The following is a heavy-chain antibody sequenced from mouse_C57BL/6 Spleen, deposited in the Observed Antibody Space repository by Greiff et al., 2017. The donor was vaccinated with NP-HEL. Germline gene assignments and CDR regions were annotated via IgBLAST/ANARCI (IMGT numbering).Heavy chain of an antibody. J-gene: IGHJ2*01. D-gene: IGHD1-1*01. V-gene: IGHV1-15*01. CDR3: TRRDHYYGMD. Sequence: QVQLQQSGAELVRPGASVTLSCKASGYTFTDYEMHWVKQTPVHGLEWIGAIDPETGGTAYNQKFKGKAILTADKSSSTAYMELRSLTSEDSAVYYCTRRDHYYGMDWGQGTTLTVSS. CDR2: IDPETGGT. CDR1: GYTFTDYE.